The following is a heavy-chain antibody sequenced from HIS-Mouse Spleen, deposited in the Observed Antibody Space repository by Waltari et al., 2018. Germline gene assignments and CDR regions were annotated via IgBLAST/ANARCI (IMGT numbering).Heavy chain of an antibody. V-gene: IGHV4-39*01. CDR1: GGSISSSSYY. Sequence: QLQLQESGPGLVTPSETLSLPGTVSGGSISSSSYYWGWIRPPPGKGLEWIGSIYYSGSTYYNPSLKSRVTISVDTSKNQFSLKLSSVTAADTAVYYCARKRTASGWFDPWGQGTLVTVSS. CDR3: ARKRTASGWFDP. J-gene: IGHJ5*02. D-gene: IGHD2-21*02. CDR2: IYYSGST.